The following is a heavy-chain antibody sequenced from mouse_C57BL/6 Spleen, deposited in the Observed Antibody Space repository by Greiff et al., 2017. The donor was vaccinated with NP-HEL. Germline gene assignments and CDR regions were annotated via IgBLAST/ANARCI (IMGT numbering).Heavy chain of an antibody. J-gene: IGHJ2*01. V-gene: IGHV1-72*01. CDR1: GYTFTSYW. D-gene: IGHD2-1*01. CDR2: IDPNSGGT. Sequence: QVQLQQPGAELVKPGASVKLSCKASGYTFTSYWMHWVKQRPGRGLEWIGRIDPNSGGTKYNEKFKSKATLTVYKPSRTAYVQLSSLTSDDSAVYYCEKVYYGNYVDFDYWGQGTTLTVSS. CDR3: EKVYYGNYVDFDY.